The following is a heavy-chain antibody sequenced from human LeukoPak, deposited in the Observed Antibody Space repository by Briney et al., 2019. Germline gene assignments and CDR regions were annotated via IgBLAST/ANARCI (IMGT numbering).Heavy chain of an antibody. D-gene: IGHD5-18*01. CDR3: AREGHSYGHNFDY. CDR2: TYYRSKWYN. J-gene: IGHJ4*02. CDR1: GDSVSSNSVT. V-gene: IGHV6-1*01. Sequence: SQTLSLTCAISGDSVSSNSVTWNWIRQSPSRGLEWLGRTYYRSKWYNDYAVSVKSRITINPDTSKDQFSLQLNSVTPEDTAVYYCAREGHSYGHNFDYWGQGTLVTVSS.